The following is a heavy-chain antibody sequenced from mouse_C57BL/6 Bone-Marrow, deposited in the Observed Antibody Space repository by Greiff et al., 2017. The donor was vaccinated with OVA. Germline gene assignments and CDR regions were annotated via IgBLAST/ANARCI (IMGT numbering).Heavy chain of an antibody. CDR1: GYTFTSYW. Sequence: QVQLKESGAELVMPGASVKLSCKASGYTFTSYWMHWVKQRPGQGLEWIGEIDPSDSYTNYNQKFKGKSTLTVDKSSSTAYMQLSSLTSEDSAVYYCARGGTGYWGQGTTLTVSS. CDR2: IDPSDSYT. V-gene: IGHV1-69*01. D-gene: IGHD3-3*01. CDR3: ARGGTGY. J-gene: IGHJ2*01.